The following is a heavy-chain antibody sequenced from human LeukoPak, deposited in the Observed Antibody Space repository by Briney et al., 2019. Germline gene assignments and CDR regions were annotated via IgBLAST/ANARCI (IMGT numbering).Heavy chain of an antibody. CDR1: GFTFSSYS. Sequence: GGSLRLSCAASGFTFSSYSMNWVRQAPGKGLEGVSSISSSSSYIYYADSVKGRFTISRDNAKNSLYLQMNSLRAEDTAVYYCAREGWYYYYMDVWGKGTTVTVSS. J-gene: IGHJ6*03. V-gene: IGHV3-21*01. CDR3: AREGWYYYYMDV. CDR2: ISSSSSYI.